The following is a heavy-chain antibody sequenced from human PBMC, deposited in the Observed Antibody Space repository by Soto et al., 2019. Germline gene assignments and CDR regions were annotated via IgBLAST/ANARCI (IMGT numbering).Heavy chain of an antibody. CDR3: ARVVRGGGNPSKGYYGMDV. V-gene: IGHV1-69*13. D-gene: IGHD2-15*01. CDR1: GGTFSSYA. J-gene: IGHJ6*02. Sequence: SVKVSCKASGGTFSSYAISWVRQAPGQGLEWMGGIIPIFGTANYAQKFQGRVTITADESTSTAYMELSSLRSEDTAVYYCARVVRGGGNPSKGYYGMDVWGQGTTVTVSS. CDR2: IIPIFGTA.